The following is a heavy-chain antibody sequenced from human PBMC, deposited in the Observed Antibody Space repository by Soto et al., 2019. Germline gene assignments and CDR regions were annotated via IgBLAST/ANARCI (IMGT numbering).Heavy chain of an antibody. CDR3: ARDLDIAMGYYYYYGMDV. D-gene: IGHD5-18*01. CDR2: IWHDGSKK. J-gene: IGHJ6*02. CDR1: GFTFSSYG. V-gene: IGHV3-33*01. Sequence: GGSLRLSCAASGFTFSSYGMHWVRQAPGKGLEWVALIWHDGSKKYYADSVKGRFTISRDNSENTQYLQMNSLRAEDTAVYYCARDLDIAMGYYYYYGMDVGGQGTTVTVSS.